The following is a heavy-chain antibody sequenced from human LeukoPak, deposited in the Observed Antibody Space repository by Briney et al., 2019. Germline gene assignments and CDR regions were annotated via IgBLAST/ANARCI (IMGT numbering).Heavy chain of an antibody. V-gene: IGHV1-18*01. Sequence: GASVKVSCKGSGYTFTSYGISWVRQAPGQGLEWMGWISAYNGNTNYAQKLQGRVTMTTDTSTSTVYMELSSLRSEDTAVYYCARGGYYYDSSAPEDWGQGTLVTVSS. D-gene: IGHD3-22*01. CDR2: ISAYNGNT. J-gene: IGHJ4*02. CDR3: ARGGYYYDSSAPED. CDR1: GYTFTSYG.